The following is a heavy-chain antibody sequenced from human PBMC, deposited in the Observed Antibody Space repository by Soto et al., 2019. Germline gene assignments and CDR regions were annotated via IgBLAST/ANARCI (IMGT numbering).Heavy chain of an antibody. CDR2: IYYSGST. D-gene: IGHD1-20*01. Sequence: PSETLSLTCTVSGGSISSSSYYWGWIRQPPGKGLEWIGSIYYSGSTYYNPSLKSRVTISVDTSKNQFSLKLSSVTAADTAVYYCARGALYNWNNEGWFDPWGQGTLVTVSS. J-gene: IGHJ5*02. V-gene: IGHV4-39*01. CDR1: GGSISSSSYY. CDR3: ARGALYNWNNEGWFDP.